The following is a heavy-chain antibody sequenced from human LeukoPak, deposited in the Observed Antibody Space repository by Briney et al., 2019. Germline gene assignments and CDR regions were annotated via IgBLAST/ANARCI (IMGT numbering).Heavy chain of an antibody. Sequence: PGGSLRLSCAASGFTFSSYAMHWVRQAPGKGLEWVAVISYDGSNKYYADSVKGRFTISRDNSKNTLYLQMNSLRAEDTAVYYCARGGEKWELLPPLYWGQGTLVTVSS. CDR3: ARGGEKWELLPPLY. CDR2: ISYDGSNK. D-gene: IGHD1-26*01. J-gene: IGHJ4*02. CDR1: GFTFSSYA. V-gene: IGHV3-30*04.